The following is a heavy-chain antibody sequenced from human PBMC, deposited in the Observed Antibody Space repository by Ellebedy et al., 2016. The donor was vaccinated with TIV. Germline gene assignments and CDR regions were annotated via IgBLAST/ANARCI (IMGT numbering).Heavy chain of an antibody. CDR1: GFTFRSYA. CDR3: ARLLGEMGSYYGMDV. J-gene: IGHJ6*02. CDR2: ISGSGGTT. D-gene: IGHD3-10*01. V-gene: IGHV3-23*01. Sequence: GEFLKISCAASGFTFRSYAMTWVRQAPGKGLEWVSAISGSGGTTYYADSVKGRFTISRDNSKNTLDLQMSSLRAEDTAVYYCARLLGEMGSYYGMDVWGQGTTVTVSS.